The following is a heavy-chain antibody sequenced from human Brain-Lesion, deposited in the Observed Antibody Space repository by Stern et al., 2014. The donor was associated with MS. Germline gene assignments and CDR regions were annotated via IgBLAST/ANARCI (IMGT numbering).Heavy chain of an antibody. CDR2: IYYNGNT. V-gene: IGHV4-31*03. D-gene: IGHD4-17*01. J-gene: IGHJ4*02. Sequence: QVQLQESGPGLVKPSQTLSLTCTASGDSISSGGTYWSWIRQHPGKGLEWIGHIYYNGNTYYNPSLKSRVVISVDTSKNQFSLKLTSVTAADTVVFYCARAPSPDYGDGGYFDFWGQGPLVTVSS. CDR1: GDSISSGGTY. CDR3: ARAPSPDYGDGGYFDF.